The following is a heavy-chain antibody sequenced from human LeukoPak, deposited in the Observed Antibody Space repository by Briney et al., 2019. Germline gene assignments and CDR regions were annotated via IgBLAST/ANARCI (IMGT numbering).Heavy chain of an antibody. D-gene: IGHD3-10*01. CDR2: MNPNSGNT. CDR1: GYTFTSYD. Sequence: ASVKVSCKASGYTFTSYDINWVRQATGQGLEWMGWMNPNSGNTGYAQKFQGRVTITRNTSISTAYMELSSLRSEDTAVYYCARAHYYGSGSYYNRGPHAFDIWGQGTMVTVSS. J-gene: IGHJ3*02. V-gene: IGHV1-8*03. CDR3: ARAHYYGSGSYYNRGPHAFDI.